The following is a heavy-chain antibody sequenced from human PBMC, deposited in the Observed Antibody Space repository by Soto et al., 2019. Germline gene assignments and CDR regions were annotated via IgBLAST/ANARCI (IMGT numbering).Heavy chain of an antibody. CDR1: GGSISRDYW. D-gene: IGHD5-18*01. CDR3: ARGIQIWSQVYYGMDV. CDR2: IFHTGST. J-gene: IGHJ6*02. V-gene: IGHV4-4*02. Sequence: QVQLQESGPGVVKPSGTLSLTCGVSGGSISRDYWWAWVRQSPGRGLEWIGEIFHTGSTHHNPSLESRVSMSVNISINQFSLNLKSVTAADTAVYYCARGIQIWSQVYYGMDVWGQGTTVTVS.